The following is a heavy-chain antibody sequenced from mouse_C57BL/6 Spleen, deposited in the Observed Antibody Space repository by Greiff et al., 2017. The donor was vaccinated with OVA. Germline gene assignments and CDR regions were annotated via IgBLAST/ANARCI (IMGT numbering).Heavy chain of an antibody. CDR3: ARFPTVVAKGAMDY. J-gene: IGHJ4*01. V-gene: IGHV1-72*01. CDR1: GYTFTSYW. Sequence: VQLQQPWAELVKPGASVKLSCKASGYTFTSYWMHWVKQRPGRGLEWIGRIDPNSGGTKYNEKFKSKATLTVDKPSSTAYMQLSSLTSEDSAVYYCARFPTVVAKGAMDYWGQGTSVTVSS. D-gene: IGHD1-1*01. CDR2: IDPNSGGT.